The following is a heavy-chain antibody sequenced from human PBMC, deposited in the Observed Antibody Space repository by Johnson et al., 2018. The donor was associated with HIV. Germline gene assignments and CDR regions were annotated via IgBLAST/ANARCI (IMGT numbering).Heavy chain of an antibody. CDR2: IRYDGNNK. CDR1: GFTFSSYG. CDR3: AKEAAYTDAFDI. V-gene: IGHV3-30*02. J-gene: IGHJ3*02. Sequence: VQLMESGGGVVQPGGSLRLSCAASGFTFSSYGMHWVRQAPGQGLEWVAFIRYDGNNKYYTHSVKGRFTISRDNSKNTLYLQMNSLRAEDTAVYYCAKEAAYTDAFDIWGQGTRVSVSS. D-gene: IGHD3-16*01.